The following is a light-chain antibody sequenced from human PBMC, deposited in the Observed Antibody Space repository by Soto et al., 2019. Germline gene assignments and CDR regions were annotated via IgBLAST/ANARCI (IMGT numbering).Light chain of an antibody. J-gene: IGKJ2*01. Sequence: DVVMTQSPLSLPVTLGQPASISCRSSQSLAYSDGNTYLNWFQQRPGQSPRRLIYKVSNRDSGVPDRMSGSWSGTYFTLKISRGEAEDVGVYYCMQGTHWPPYTFGQGTKLEIK. CDR3: MQGTHWPPYT. V-gene: IGKV2-30*01. CDR2: KVS. CDR1: QSLAYSDGNTY.